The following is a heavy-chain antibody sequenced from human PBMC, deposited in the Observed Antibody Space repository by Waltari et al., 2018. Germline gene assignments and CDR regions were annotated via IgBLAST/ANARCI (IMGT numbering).Heavy chain of an antibody. CDR1: GYSISSGYY. CDR3: ARTPDGFRDY. Sequence: QVQLQESGPGLVKPSETLSLTCAVSGYSISSGYYWGWIRQPPGKGLEWIGSIYHSGSTYYNPSLKSRVTISVDTSKNQFSLKLSSVTAADTAVYYCARTPDGFRDYWGQGTLVTVSS. V-gene: IGHV4-38-2*01. D-gene: IGHD3-10*01. CDR2: IYHSGST. J-gene: IGHJ4*02.